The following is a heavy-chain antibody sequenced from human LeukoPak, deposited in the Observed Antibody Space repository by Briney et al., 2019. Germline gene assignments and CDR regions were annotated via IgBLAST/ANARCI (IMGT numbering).Heavy chain of an antibody. D-gene: IGHD3-3*01. Sequence: SETLSLTCTVSGGSISSSSYYWGWIRQPPGKGLEWIGSIYYSGSTYYNPSLKSRVTISVDTSKNQFSLKLSSVTAADTAVYYCARGWVLEWLTNWFDPWGQGTLVTVSS. CDR2: IYYSGST. CDR3: ARGWVLEWLTNWFDP. J-gene: IGHJ5*02. CDR1: GGSISSSSYY. V-gene: IGHV4-39*07.